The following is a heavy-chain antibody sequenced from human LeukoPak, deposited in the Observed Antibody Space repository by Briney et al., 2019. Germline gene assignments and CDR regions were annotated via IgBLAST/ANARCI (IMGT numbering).Heavy chain of an antibody. J-gene: IGHJ2*01. V-gene: IGHV3-30-3*01. CDR3: ARDSVYDFWSGPRYFDL. CDR2: ISYDGSNK. D-gene: IGHD3-3*01. CDR1: GFTFSSYA. Sequence: GGSLRLSCAASGFTFSSYAMHWVRQAPGKGLEWVAVISYDGSNKYYADSVKGRFTISRDNSKNTLYLQMNSLRAEDTAVYYCARDSVYDFWSGPRYFDLWGRGTLVTVSS.